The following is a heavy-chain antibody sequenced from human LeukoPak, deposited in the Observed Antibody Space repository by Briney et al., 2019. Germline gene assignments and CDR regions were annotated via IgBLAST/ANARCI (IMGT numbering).Heavy chain of an antibody. J-gene: IGHJ2*01. V-gene: IGHV4-4*09. D-gene: IGHD5-18*01. Sequence: SETLSLTCTVSGGSISSYYWSWIRQPPGKGLEWIGYIYTSGSTNYNPSLKSRVTISVDTSKNQFSLKLSSVTAADTAVYYCARHFSSDTAMVGPLDLWGRGTLVTVSS. CDR2: IYTSGST. CDR1: GGSISSYY. CDR3: ARHFSSDTAMVGPLDL.